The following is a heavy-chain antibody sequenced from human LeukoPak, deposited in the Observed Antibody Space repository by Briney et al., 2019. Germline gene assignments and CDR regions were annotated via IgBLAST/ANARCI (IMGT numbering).Heavy chain of an antibody. CDR3: ARALYYDSSGYPGYFDY. Sequence: GGSLRLSCAASGFTFSSYAMHWVRQAPGKGLEWVAVISYDGSNKYYADSVKGRFTISRDNSKNTLYLQMNSLRAEDTAVYYCARALYYDSSGYPGYFDYWGQGTLVTVSS. J-gene: IGHJ4*02. D-gene: IGHD3-22*01. CDR2: ISYDGSNK. V-gene: IGHV3-30-3*01. CDR1: GFTFSSYA.